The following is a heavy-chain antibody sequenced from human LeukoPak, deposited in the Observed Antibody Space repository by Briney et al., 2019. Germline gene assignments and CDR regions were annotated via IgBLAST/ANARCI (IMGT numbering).Heavy chain of an antibody. D-gene: IGHD4-11*01. CDR3: ARDLMTTALGLNY. J-gene: IGHJ4*02. CDR1: GYTFTGYY. Sequence: ASVKVSCKASGYTFTGYYMHWVRQAPGQGLEWMGWINPNSGGTNYEQKFQGRVTMTRDTSISTAYMELSRLRSDDTAVYYCARDLMTTALGLNYWGQGTLVTVSS. V-gene: IGHV1-2*02. CDR2: INPNSGGT.